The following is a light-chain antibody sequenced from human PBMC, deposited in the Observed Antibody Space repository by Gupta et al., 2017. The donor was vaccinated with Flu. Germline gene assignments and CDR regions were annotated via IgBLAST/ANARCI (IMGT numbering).Light chain of an antibody. Sequence: DIQLTQSPSFLSASAGDRVTITCRASQGINSYLAWYQQKPGKAPKLLIYAASTLQSGVPLRFSGSGSGTEFTLTISSLQPEDFATYYCQQVHSYPRTFGGGTKVEIK. CDR2: AAS. CDR1: QGINSY. J-gene: IGKJ4*01. CDR3: QQVHSYPRT. V-gene: IGKV1-9*01.